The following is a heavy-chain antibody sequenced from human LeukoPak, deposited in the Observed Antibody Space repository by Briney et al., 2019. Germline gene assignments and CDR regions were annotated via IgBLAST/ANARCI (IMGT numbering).Heavy chain of an antibody. CDR3: AKDRSIGTYYTFDH. CDR1: GFALSSYA. Sequence: GGSLRLSCAASGFALSSYAMSWVRQAPGKGLEWVSSISASAAMTYYADSVKGRFTVSRDNSNNRLYLHMSGLTAADTAVYYCAKDRSIGTYYTFDHWGQGSLVTVSS. CDR2: ISASAAMT. V-gene: IGHV3-23*01. J-gene: IGHJ4*02. D-gene: IGHD1-26*01.